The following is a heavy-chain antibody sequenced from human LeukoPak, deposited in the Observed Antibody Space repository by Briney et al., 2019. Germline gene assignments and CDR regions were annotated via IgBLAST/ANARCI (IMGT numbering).Heavy chain of an antibody. Sequence: GGSLRLSCAASGSTFSSYAMRWVRQAPGKGLEWVAVISYDGSNKYYADSVKGRFTISRDNSKNTLYLQMNSLRAEDTAVYYCARSGPPPFYGDYVWSSGLGNPWGQGTLVTVSS. V-gene: IGHV3-30*04. CDR3: ARSGPPPFYGDYVWSSGLGNP. CDR2: ISYDGSNK. D-gene: IGHD4-17*01. J-gene: IGHJ5*02. CDR1: GSTFSSYA.